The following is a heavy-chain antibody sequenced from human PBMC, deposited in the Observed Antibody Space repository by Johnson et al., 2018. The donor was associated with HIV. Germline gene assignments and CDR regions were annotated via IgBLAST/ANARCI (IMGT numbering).Heavy chain of an antibody. V-gene: IGHV3-13*01. CDR3: ARDPFPRFYAFDI. CDR1: GFTFSSYD. CDR2: IGTAGDT. J-gene: IGHJ3*02. Sequence: EVQLVESGGGVVQPGGSLRLSCAASGFTFSSYDMHWVRQATGKGLEWVSAIGTAGDTYYPGSVKGRFTISRENAKNSLYLQMNSLRAEDTAVYYCARDPFPRFYAFDIWGQWTMVTVSS.